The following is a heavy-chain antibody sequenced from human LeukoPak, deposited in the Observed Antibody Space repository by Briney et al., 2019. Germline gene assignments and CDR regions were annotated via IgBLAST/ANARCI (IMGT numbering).Heavy chain of an antibody. D-gene: IGHD6-6*01. CDR1: GFTFSSYS. CDR2: FSGSGGST. V-gene: IGHV3-23*01. J-gene: IGHJ6*03. CDR3: AKVGSSSGGGYYYYYMDV. Sequence: GGSLRLSCAASGFTFSSYSMNWVRQAPGKGLEWVSTFSGSGGSTHYADSVKGRFTISRDNSKNTLYLQMNSLRAEDTAVYYCAKVGSSSGGGYYYYYMDVWGKGTTVTVSS.